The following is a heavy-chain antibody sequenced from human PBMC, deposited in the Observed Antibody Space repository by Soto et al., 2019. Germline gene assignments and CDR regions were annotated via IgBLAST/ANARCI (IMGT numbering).Heavy chain of an antibody. D-gene: IGHD4-17*01. Sequence: EVQLVESGGGLVQPGGYLRLSCEASGFTFSTYWMHWVRQVPGKGLLWVSRINSDATTTTYADSVQGRFTISRDNAKDTLFLQMDSLRVEDTALYYCARVTYGVNIYFDLWGRGTLVTVSS. CDR3: ARVTYGVNIYFDL. J-gene: IGHJ2*01. CDR1: GFTFSTYW. V-gene: IGHV3-74*01. CDR2: INSDATTT.